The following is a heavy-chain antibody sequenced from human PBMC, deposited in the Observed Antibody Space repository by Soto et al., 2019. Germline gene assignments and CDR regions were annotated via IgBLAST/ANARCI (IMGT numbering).Heavy chain of an antibody. CDR2: ISSDGSNK. J-gene: IGHJ6*02. D-gene: IGHD5-12*01. V-gene: IGHV3-30*18. CDR1: GFTFSSYG. Sequence: QVQLVESGGGVVQPGRSLRLSCAASGFTFSSYGMHWVRQAPGKGLEWVAVISSDGSNKYYADSVKGRFTISRDNSKNTLYLQMNSLRAEDTAVYYCAKQTRGSRGYYYYYGMDVWGQGTTVTVSS. CDR3: AKQTRGSRGYYYYYGMDV.